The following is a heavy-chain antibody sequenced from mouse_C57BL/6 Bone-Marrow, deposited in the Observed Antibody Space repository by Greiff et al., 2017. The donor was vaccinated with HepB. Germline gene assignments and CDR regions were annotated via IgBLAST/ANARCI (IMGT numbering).Heavy chain of an antibody. J-gene: IGHJ3*01. V-gene: IGHV1-4*01. CDR1: GYTFTSYT. Sequence: VKLVESGAELARPGASVKMSCKASGYTFTSYTMHWVKQRPGQGLEWIGYINPSSGYTKYNQKFKDKATLTADKSSSTAYMQRSSLTSEDSAGYYCASPAGFAYWGQGTLVTVSA. CDR2: INPSSGYT. CDR3: ASPAGFAY.